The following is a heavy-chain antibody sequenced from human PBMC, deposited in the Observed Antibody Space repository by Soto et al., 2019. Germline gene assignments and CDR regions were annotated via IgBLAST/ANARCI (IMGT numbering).Heavy chain of an antibody. D-gene: IGHD4-17*01. CDR3: ARHYGDYVGWFDP. Sequence: QVQLVQSGAEVKKPGASVKVSCKASGYTFTSYYMHWVRQAPGQGLEWMGIINPSGGSTSYAQKFQGRGTMTRDTSTSTVYMELSSLRSEDTAVYYCARHYGDYVGWFDPWGQGTLVTVSS. CDR1: GYTFTSYY. V-gene: IGHV1-46*01. CDR2: INPSGGST. J-gene: IGHJ5*02.